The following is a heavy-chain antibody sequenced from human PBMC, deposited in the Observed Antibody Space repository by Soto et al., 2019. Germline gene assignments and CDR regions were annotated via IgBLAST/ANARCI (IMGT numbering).Heavy chain of an antibody. D-gene: IGHD2-2*01. V-gene: IGHV4-34*01. CDR3: ARAEYCSSTSCPRQFDP. J-gene: IGHJ5*02. Sequence: PSETLSLTCAVYGGSFSGYYWSWIRQPPGKGLEWIGEINHSGSTNYNPSLKSRVTISVDTSKNQFSLKLSSVTAADTAVYYCARAEYCSSTSCPRQFDPWGQGTLVTVS. CDR1: GGSFSGYY. CDR2: INHSGST.